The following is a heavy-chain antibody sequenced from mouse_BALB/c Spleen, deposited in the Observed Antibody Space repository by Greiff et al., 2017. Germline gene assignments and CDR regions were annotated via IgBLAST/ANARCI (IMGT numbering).Heavy chain of an antibody. D-gene: IGHD1-1*01. CDR3: ARDYYGSMDY. J-gene: IGHJ4*01. CDR2: ISSGGSYT. CDR1: GFTFSSYA. Sequence: EVQGVESGGGLVKPGGSLKLSCAASGFTFSSYAMSWVRQSPEKRLEWVAEISSGGSYTYYPDTVTGRFTISRDNAKNTLYLEMSSLRSEDTAMYYCARDYYGSMDYWGQGTSVTVSS. V-gene: IGHV5-9-4*01.